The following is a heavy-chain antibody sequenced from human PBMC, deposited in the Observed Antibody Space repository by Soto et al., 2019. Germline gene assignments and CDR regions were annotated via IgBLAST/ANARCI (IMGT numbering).Heavy chain of an antibody. V-gene: IGHV1-3*01. CDR2: INAGNGNT. CDR1: GYTFTSYA. D-gene: IGHD1-1*01. CDR3: ARDNLIGFMSGTTTTKDYYYGMDV. J-gene: IGHJ6*02. Sequence: ASVKVSCKASGYTFTSYAMHWVRQAPGQRLEWMGWINAGNGNTKYSQKFQGRVTITRDTSASTAYMELSSLRSEDTAVYYCARDNLIGFMSGTTTTKDYYYGMDVWGQGTTVTVSS.